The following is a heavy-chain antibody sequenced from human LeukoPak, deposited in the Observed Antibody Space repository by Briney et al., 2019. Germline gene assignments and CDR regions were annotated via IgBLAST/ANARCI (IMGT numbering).Heavy chain of an antibody. V-gene: IGHV3-30*04. CDR2: ISNDGNNK. J-gene: IGHJ4*02. CDR1: GFSFNSYP. CDR3: ARPDDSESFYRANHY. D-gene: IGHD3-10*01. Sequence: GGSLRLSCAASGFSFNSYPMHWVRQAPGKGLEWVAVISNDGNNKYYADSVKGRFTISRDNSNNTLSLQMNGMRVEDTAVYYCARPDDSESFYRANHYWGRGTLVTVS.